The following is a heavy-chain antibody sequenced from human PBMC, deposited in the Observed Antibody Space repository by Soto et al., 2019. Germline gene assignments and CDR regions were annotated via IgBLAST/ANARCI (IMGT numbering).Heavy chain of an antibody. CDR2: INPDGDIT. D-gene: IGHD3-16*01. Sequence: QVQLVQSGAEVKKPGASVKVSCKTSGFTFSTFYMHWMRQAPGQGPEWMGIINPDGDITNFAQKFQGRVTLTRDTSTSTVYMELSSLRSEDTAVYYFAKDLNFGPDYWGQGTLVTVSS. CDR1: GFTFSTFY. V-gene: IGHV1-46*01. CDR3: AKDLNFGPDY. J-gene: IGHJ4*02.